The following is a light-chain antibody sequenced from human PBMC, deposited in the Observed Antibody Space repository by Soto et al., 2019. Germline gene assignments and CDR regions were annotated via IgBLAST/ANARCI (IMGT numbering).Light chain of an antibody. V-gene: IGKV3-11*01. CDR1: QSVSNNY. CDR3: QQRADCPIT. CDR2: DSS. Sequence: EIVLTQCPGTLSLSPGERATLSCMASQSVSNNYLAWYQQKPGQAPRLLIYDSSNRATGIPARFSGSGSGTDFNLTISSLQPEDFALYYCQQRADCPITFGPRTKVDIK. J-gene: IGKJ3*01.